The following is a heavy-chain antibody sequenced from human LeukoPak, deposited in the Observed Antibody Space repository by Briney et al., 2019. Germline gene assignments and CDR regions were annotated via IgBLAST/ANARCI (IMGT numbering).Heavy chain of an antibody. J-gene: IGHJ4*02. CDR1: GFSFNTHA. D-gene: IGHD5-24*01. V-gene: IGHV3-64*01. CDR2: INYNGDRT. Sequence: GGSLRLSSAASGFSFNTHAMHWVRQAPGKGLEYVSAINYNGDRTYYANSVKGRFIISRDNSRKTLLLQMGSLRAEDTAVYYCARDSGGDAYNDYFDSWGQGTLVTVSS. CDR3: ARDSGGDAYNDYFDS.